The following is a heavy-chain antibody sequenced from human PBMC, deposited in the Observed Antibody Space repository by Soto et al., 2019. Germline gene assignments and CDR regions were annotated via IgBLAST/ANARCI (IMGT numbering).Heavy chain of an antibody. V-gene: IGHV4-31*03. CDR1: GGSISSGGFY. Sequence: QVQLQESGPGLVKPSQTLSLTCTVSGGSISSGGFYWGWIRQHPGKGLEWIGYIYYSGSTYYNPSLKSRVTISVDTSKNQFSLKLSSVTAADTAVYYCARDSGVVVVAATARGFDYWGQGTLVTVSS. D-gene: IGHD2-15*01. CDR3: ARDSGVVVVAATARGFDY. CDR2: IYYSGST. J-gene: IGHJ4*02.